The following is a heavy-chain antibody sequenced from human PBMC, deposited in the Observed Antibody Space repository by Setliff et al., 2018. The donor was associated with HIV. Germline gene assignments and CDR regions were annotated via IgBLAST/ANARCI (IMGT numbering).Heavy chain of an antibody. Sequence: SETLSLTCTVSGGSIDSTSYYWGWIRQPPGKGLEWIGSIYYSGTTYYNPSLKSRVTISVDTSKNQFSLKLSSVTAADTAVYYCARVPRQLLETGCYYYYMDVWGKGTTVTVSS. CDR1: GGSIDSTSYY. CDR2: IYYSGTT. V-gene: IGHV4-39*07. J-gene: IGHJ6*03. D-gene: IGHD6-19*01. CDR3: ARVPRQLLETGCYYYYMDV.